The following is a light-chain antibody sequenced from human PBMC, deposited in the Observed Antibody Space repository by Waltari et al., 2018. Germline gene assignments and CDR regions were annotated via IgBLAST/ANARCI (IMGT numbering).Light chain of an antibody. Sequence: IQLTQSPSSLSASVGDRVTITCRASQGINNYLAWYQQKRGKAPKLLIYAASTLQSGVPSRFSGSGSGTDFTLTISSLQPEEFASYYCQQLNSYQWTFGQGTKVEVK. J-gene: IGKJ1*01. CDR1: QGINNY. V-gene: IGKV1-9*01. CDR3: QQLNSYQWT. CDR2: AAS.